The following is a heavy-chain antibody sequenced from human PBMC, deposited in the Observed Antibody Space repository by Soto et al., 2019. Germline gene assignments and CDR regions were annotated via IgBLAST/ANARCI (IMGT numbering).Heavy chain of an antibody. CDR2: INHSGST. CDR1: GGSFRGYY. J-gene: IGHJ4*02. V-gene: IGHV4-34*01. Sequence: QVQLQQWGAGLLKPSETLSLTCAVYGGSFRGYYWSWIRQPPGKGLEWIGEINHSGSTNYNPSLKSRVTIPVDTSKNQFSLKLSSVTAADTAVYYCARVGKVVVAATYYFDYWGQGTLVTVSS. CDR3: ARVGKVVVAATYYFDY. D-gene: IGHD2-15*01.